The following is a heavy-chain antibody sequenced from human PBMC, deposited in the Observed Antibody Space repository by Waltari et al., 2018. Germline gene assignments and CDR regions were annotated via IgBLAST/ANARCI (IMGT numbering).Heavy chain of an antibody. D-gene: IGHD6-19*01. CDR3: AKGRESSVWFLYHYYFMDV. CDR2: ISGSGGTT. J-gene: IGHJ6*03. V-gene: IGHV3-23*01. CDR1: GFPLRTYA. Sequence: EVELLESGGDLVQRGGSLRLSCVASGFPLRTYAMSWVRQSPGKGLEWVSSISGSGGTTDYAESVKGRFTVSRDNSRNTLYLQLRSLGTEDTAVYYCAKGRESSVWFLYHYYFMDVWGRGTTVTVSS.